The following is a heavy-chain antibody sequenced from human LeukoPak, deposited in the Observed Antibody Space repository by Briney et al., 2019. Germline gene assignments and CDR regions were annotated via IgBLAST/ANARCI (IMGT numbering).Heavy chain of an antibody. J-gene: IGHJ4*02. CDR1: GFTFSDYY. D-gene: IGHD5-12*01. Sequence: GGSLRLSCAASGFTFSDYYMSWIRQAPGKGLEWVSYISSSGSTIYYADSVKGRFTISRDNAKNSLYLQMNSLRAEDTAVYYCARDQCGYDYGPEYWITEYPDYWGQGTLVTVSS. CDR2: ISSSGSTI. CDR3: ARDQCGYDYGPEYWITEYPDY. V-gene: IGHV3-11*01.